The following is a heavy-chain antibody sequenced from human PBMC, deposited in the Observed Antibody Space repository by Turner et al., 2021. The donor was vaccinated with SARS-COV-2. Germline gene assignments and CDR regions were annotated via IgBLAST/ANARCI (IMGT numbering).Heavy chain of an antibody. CDR1: GFTVSSNY. Sequence: EVQLVETGGGLIQPGGSLRLSCAASGFTVSSNYMSWVRQAPGKGLEWVSLIYGGGSTYYADSGKGRFTISRDNPKNTLYLQMNSLRAEDTAVYYCARDDPLGGMDVWGQGTTVTVSS. CDR2: IYGGGST. CDR3: ARDDPLGGMDV. J-gene: IGHJ6*02. V-gene: IGHV3-53*02.